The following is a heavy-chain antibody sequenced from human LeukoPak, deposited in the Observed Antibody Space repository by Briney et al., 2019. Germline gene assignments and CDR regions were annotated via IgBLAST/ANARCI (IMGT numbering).Heavy chain of an antibody. CDR3: ARTIAAAGQGVHY. CDR2: IYPGDSDT. J-gene: IGHJ4*02. CDR1: GYSFTSYW. V-gene: IGHV5-51*01. Sequence: GESLKISCKGSGYSFTSYWIGWVRQMPGEGLEWMGIIYPGDSDTRYSPSFQGQVTISADKSISTAYLQWSSLKASDTAMYYCARTIAAAGQGVHYWGQGTLVTFFS. D-gene: IGHD6-13*01.